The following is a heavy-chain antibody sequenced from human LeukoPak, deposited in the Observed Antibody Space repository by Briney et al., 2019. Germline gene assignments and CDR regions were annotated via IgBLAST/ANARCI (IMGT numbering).Heavy chain of an antibody. CDR1: GFTFCDYY. CDR2: ISSSSSYT. CDR3: ARDSGSYVSFDY. J-gene: IGHJ4*02. D-gene: IGHD3-16*01. V-gene: IGHV3-11*05. Sequence: GGSLRLSRAASGFTFCDYYLSWMRPAPGKGLEWVSYISSSSSYTNYADSVKGRFTISRDNAKNSLYLQMNSLRAEDTAEYYCARDSGSYVSFDYWGQGTLVIVSS.